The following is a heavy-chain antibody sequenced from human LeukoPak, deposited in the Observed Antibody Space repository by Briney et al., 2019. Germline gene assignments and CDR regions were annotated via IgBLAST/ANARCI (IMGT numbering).Heavy chain of an antibody. CDR1: GFTFSSYW. D-gene: IGHD3-22*01. CDR2: IKGDGNT. CDR3: ARAPSEIGGYYPEYFRH. Sequence: GGSLRLSCAASGFTFSSYWMHWVRQAPGKGLVWVSRIKGDGNTNYADSVKGRFTISRDNAKNTVSLQMNSLRAEDTGVYYCARAPSEIGGYYPEYFRHWGQGTLVAVSS. V-gene: IGHV3-74*01. J-gene: IGHJ1*01.